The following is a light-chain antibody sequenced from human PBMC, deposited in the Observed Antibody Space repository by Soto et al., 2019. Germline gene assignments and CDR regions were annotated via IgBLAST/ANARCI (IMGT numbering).Light chain of an antibody. CDR2: GVT. J-gene: IGLJ2*01. Sequence: QSVLTQPPSASGSPGQSVTISCTGTSNDVGGYNFVSWYQQHPDKAPKLIIYGVTNWPSGVPDRFSASRSGNTAALTVSGLQPDDEADYYCDAYAARDTMVFGGGTKLTVL. V-gene: IGLV2-8*01. CDR3: DAYAARDTMV. CDR1: SNDVGGYNF.